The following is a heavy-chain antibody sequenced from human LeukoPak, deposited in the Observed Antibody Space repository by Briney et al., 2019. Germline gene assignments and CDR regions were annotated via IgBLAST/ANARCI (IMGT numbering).Heavy chain of an antibody. Sequence: PGGSLRLSCAASGFTVSSNYMSWVRQAPGKGLEWVSAISGSGGSTYYADSVKGRFTISRDNSKNTLYLQMNSLRAEDTAVYYCARRAGDYSHPYDYWGQGTLVTVSS. CDR3: ARRAGDYSHPYDY. CDR1: GFTVSSNY. D-gene: IGHD3-22*01. V-gene: IGHV3-23*01. J-gene: IGHJ4*02. CDR2: ISGSGGST.